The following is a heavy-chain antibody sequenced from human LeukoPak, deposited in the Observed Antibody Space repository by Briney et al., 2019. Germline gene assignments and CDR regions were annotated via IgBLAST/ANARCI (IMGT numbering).Heavy chain of an antibody. V-gene: IGHV3-23*01. Sequence: GGSLRLSCAASGFTFSNYAMSWVRQAPGKGLEWVSAISGSGGSTFYADSVKGRFTISRDNSKNTLYLQMNSLRAEDTAVYYCARGAQLAHDAFDIWGQGTMVTVSS. D-gene: IGHD6-13*01. CDR2: ISGSGGST. J-gene: IGHJ3*02. CDR3: ARGAQLAHDAFDI. CDR1: GFTFSNYA.